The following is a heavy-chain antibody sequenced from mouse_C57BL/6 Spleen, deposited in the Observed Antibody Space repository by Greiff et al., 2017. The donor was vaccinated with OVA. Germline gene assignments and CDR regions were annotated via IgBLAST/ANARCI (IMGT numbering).Heavy chain of an antibody. D-gene: IGHD4-1*01. CDR3: ARSVGPWDSTDY. J-gene: IGHJ2*01. Sequence: VQLQQPGAELVKPGASVKMSCKASGYTFTSYWITWVKQRPGQGLEWIGDIYPGSGSTNYNEKFKSKATLTVDTSSSTAYMQLSSLTSEDSAVYYCARSVGPWDSTDYWGKGTTLTVSS. CDR2: IYPGSGST. CDR1: GYTFTSYW. V-gene: IGHV1-55*01.